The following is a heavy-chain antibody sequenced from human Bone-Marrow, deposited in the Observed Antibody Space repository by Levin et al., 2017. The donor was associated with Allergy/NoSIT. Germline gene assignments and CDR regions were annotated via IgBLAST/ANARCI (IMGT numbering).Heavy chain of an antibody. J-gene: IGHJ4*02. CDR3: AKDNNGVPFES. D-gene: IGHD2-8*01. Sequence: GGSLRLSCAASGFIISNYAMTWVRQAPGKGLEWVALITGGTGTTDYADSVKGRLTISRDNSKNTLFLEMNSLRAEDTARYYCAKDNNGVPFESWGQGTLVTVSS. CDR2: ITGGTGTT. V-gene: IGHV3-23*01. CDR1: GFIISNYA.